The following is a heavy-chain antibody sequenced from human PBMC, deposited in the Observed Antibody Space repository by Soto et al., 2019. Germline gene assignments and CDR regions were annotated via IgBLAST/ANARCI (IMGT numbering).Heavy chain of an antibody. CDR3: ARLEAYGDYQYYMDV. D-gene: IGHD4-17*01. Sequence: SETLSLTCTVSGGSISSSSYYWGWIRQPPGKGLEWIGSIYYSGSTYYNPSLKIRVTISVDTSKNQFSLKLSSVTAADTAVYYCARLEAYGDYQYYMDVWGKGTTVTVSS. J-gene: IGHJ6*03. V-gene: IGHV4-39*01. CDR2: IYYSGST. CDR1: GGSISSSSYY.